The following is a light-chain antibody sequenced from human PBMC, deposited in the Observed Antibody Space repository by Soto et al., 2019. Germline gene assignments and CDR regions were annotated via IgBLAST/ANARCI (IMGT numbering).Light chain of an antibody. CDR1: QTIYNY. V-gene: IGKV1-39*01. CDR3: QQSYTAPRT. CDR2: GAT. Sequence: DIQMTQSPYYLPTSVGDRVTITCRASQTIYNYVTWYQQKPGKAPRMLVFGATRVQNGIPSRFSGTGSETDFTLTINDVQPEDFATYFCQQSYTAPRTFGQGTTLEI. J-gene: IGKJ2*01.